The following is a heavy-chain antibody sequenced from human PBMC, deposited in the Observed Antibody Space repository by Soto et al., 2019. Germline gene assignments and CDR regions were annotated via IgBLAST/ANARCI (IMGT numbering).Heavy chain of an antibody. J-gene: IGHJ5*02. Sequence: QVTLKESGPVLVKPTETLTLRCTVSGLSITDSEMGVSWIRQPPGPPLEWLAHIDSSGEKSYRTFLKSRLASAKDTSKSQIVLTRTNMDPADTATYYCARRHLAVAVSPWFDPWGQGIPVTVSS. CDR2: IDSSGEK. CDR1: GLSITDSEMG. CDR3: ARRHLAVAVSPWFDP. V-gene: IGHV2-26*01. D-gene: IGHD6-19*01.